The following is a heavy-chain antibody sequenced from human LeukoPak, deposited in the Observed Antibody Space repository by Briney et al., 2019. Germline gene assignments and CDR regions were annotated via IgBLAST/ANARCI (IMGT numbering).Heavy chain of an antibody. D-gene: IGHD3-3*01. CDR2: IYYSGST. J-gene: IGHJ6*02. V-gene: IGHV4-59*06. CDR3: ARMGYDFWSGPYYYYYGMDV. Sequence: SETLSLTCTVSGGSVSSSYWSWIRQPPGKGLEWIGYIYYSGSTYYNPSLKSRVTISVDTSKNQFSLKLSSVTAADTAVYYCARMGYDFWSGPYYYYYGMDVWSQGTTVTVSS. CDR1: GGSVSSSY.